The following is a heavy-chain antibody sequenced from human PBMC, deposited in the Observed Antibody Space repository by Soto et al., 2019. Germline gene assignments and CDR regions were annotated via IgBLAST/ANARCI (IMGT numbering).Heavy chain of an antibody. CDR2: IKGNGVHT. CDR1: GFTFSNYV. J-gene: IGHJ6*02. D-gene: IGHD1-1*01. Sequence: EVQLLESGGDLVQPGGSLRLSCAASGFTFSNYVMNWVRQAPGKGLEWVSIIKGNGVHTNDADSVRGRFTISRDNSKNTLYLQMTSLRVEDTAIYYCTRPLPTTGDLTYYGLDVWGQGTTVTVSS. CDR3: TRPLPTTGDLTYYGLDV. V-gene: IGHV3-23*01.